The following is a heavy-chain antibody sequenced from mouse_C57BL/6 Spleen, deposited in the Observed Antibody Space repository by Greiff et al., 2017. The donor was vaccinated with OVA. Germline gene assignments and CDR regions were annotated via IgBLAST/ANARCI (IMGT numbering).Heavy chain of an antibody. Sequence: VQLQQSGPELVKPGASVKISCKASGYTFTDYYMNWVKQSHGKSLEWIGDINPNNGGTSYNQKFKGKATLTVDKSSSTAYMELRSLTSEDSAVYYCARWLLTWGQGTTLTVSS. CDR3: ARWLLT. D-gene: IGHD2-3*01. CDR1: GYTFTDYY. V-gene: IGHV1-26*01. CDR2: INPNNGGT. J-gene: IGHJ2*01.